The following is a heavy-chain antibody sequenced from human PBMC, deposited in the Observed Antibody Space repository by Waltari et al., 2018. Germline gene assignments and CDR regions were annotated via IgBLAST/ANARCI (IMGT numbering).Heavy chain of an antibody. CDR1: GFTFGDYA. CDR3: TRCGYSGYDDFDY. D-gene: IGHD5-12*01. Sequence: EVQLVESGGGLVQPGRSLRLSCTASGFTFGDYAMSWVRQAPGKGLGWVGFIRSKAYGGTTEYAASVKGRFTISRDDSKSIAYLQMNSLKTEDTAVYYCTRCGYSGYDDFDYWGQGTLVTVSS. CDR2: IRSKAYGGTT. J-gene: IGHJ4*02. V-gene: IGHV3-49*04.